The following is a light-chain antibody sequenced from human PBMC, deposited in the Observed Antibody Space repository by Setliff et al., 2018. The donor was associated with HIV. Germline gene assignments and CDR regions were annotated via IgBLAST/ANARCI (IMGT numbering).Light chain of an antibody. J-gene: IGLJ1*01. CDR2: QDN. CDR1: KLGDKY. V-gene: IGLV3-1*01. Sequence: SYELTQPPSVSVSPGQTASITCSGHKLGDKYACWYQQKPGQSPVLVIYQDNKRPSGIPERFSGSNSGNTATLTISGTHAMDEADYYCQAWDSSTAWNVFGTGTKVTVL. CDR3: QAWDSSTAWNV.